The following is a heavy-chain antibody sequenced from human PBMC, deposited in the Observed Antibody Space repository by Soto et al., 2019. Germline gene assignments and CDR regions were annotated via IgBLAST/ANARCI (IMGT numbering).Heavy chain of an antibody. J-gene: IGHJ6*02. Sequence: SVKVSCKASGGTFGSHAISWVRQAPGRGLEWMGGIIPIFGTTNYAQNFRARVTITADESTSTAYMELSSLTSEDTAVYYCGSVGYCSSTNCLFYYYHYGMDVWGQGTTVTVSS. V-gene: IGHV1-69*13. CDR2: IIPIFGTT. CDR1: GGTFGSHA. D-gene: IGHD2-2*03. CDR3: GSVGYCSSTNCLFYYYHYGMDV.